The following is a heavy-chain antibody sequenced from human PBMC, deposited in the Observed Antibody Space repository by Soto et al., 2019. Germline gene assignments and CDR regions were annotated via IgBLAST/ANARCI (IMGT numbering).Heavy chain of an antibody. CDR1: GYTFTDYY. J-gene: IGHJ4*02. CDR3: ASEDCRNTNCLKGFDY. CDR2: IHPKSGGP. Sequence: QVQLVQSGAEVKKPGDSVKVSCKTSGYTFTDYYMHWVRQAPGQGFEWVGVIHPKSGGPKYVPKFQGGVTVTRATSTTTAYMELNRLTSDETAVYYCASEDCRNTNCLKGFDYWGQGTLVTVSS. D-gene: IGHD2-15*01. V-gene: IGHV1-2*02.